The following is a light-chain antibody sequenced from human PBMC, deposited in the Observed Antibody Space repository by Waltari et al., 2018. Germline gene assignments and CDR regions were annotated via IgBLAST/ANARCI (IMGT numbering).Light chain of an antibody. Sequence: QAVLTQPSSLSASPGASASLTCTLRSGLNVGSYRIYWYQQKPGSPPQYLLRYTSDSDKQQGSGGPSGLSGAKDASGNAGILLISGLQSEDEAAYYCLVWHSSAWVFGGGTNLTVL. J-gene: IGLJ3*02. V-gene: IGLV5-45*03. CDR2: YTSDSDK. CDR1: SGLNVGSYR. CDR3: LVWHSSAWV.